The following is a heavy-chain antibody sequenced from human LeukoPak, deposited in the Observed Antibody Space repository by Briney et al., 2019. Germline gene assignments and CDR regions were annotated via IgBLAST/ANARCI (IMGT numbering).Heavy chain of an antibody. CDR3: AGAVGSLAFDI. J-gene: IGHJ3*02. D-gene: IGHD1-26*01. Sequence: QXXGXGXEGVSYISSSSSTIYYADSVKGRFTISRDNAKNSLYLQMNSLRDEDTAVYYCAGAVGSLAFDIRGQGTMVTVSS. CDR2: ISSSSSTI. V-gene: IGHV3-48*02.